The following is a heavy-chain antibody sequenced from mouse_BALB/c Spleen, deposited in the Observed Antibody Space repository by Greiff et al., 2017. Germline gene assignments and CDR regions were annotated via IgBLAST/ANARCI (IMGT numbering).Heavy chain of an antibody. Sequence: VQLQESGPGLVQPSQSLSITCTVSGFSLTSYGVHWVRQSPGKGLEWLGVIWSGGSTDYNAAFISRLSISKDNSKSQVFFKMNSLQANDTAIYYCARQLGTTVVLYYYAMDYWGQGTSVTVSS. CDR2: IWSGGST. V-gene: IGHV2-2*02. J-gene: IGHJ4*01. CDR3: ARQLGTTVVLYYYAMDY. D-gene: IGHD1-1*01. CDR1: GFSLTSYG.